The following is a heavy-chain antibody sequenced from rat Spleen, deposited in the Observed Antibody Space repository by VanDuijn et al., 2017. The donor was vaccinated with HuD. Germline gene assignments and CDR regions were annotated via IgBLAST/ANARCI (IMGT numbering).Heavy chain of an antibody. V-gene: IGHV5-7*01. CDR1: GFTYDNYV. D-gene: IGHD4-3*01. CDR2: ISYDGSST. J-gene: IGHJ2*01. CDR3: ATQSIIRVPLFDY. Sequence: EVQLVETGGGLVQPGRSLKLSCAASGFTYDNYVMAWVRQAPTKGLEWVASISYDGSSTYYRDSVKGRFTISRDNAKSTLYLQMDSLRSEDTATYYCATQSIIRVPLFDYWGQGVMVTVSS.